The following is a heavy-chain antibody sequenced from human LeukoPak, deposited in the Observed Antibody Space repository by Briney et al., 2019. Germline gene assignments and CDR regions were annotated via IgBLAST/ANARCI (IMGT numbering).Heavy chain of an antibody. CDR2: INHGGST. CDR3: ASQQQLVLLDWFDP. D-gene: IGHD6-13*01. CDR1: GGSFSGYY. V-gene: IGHV4-34*01. J-gene: IGHJ5*02. Sequence: SETLSLTYAVYGGSFSGYYWSWIRQPPGKGLEWIKEINHGGSTNYNPSLKSRLTISVDTSKNQFSLKLSSVTAADTAVYYCASQQQLVLLDWFDPWGQGTLVTVSS.